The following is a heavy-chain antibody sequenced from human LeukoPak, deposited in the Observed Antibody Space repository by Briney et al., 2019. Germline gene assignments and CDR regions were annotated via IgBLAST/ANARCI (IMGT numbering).Heavy chain of an antibody. Sequence: PGGSLRLSCAASGFTFSSYAMNWVRQAPGKGLEWVSAISGSGAGTYYADSVKGRFTISRDNSKNTLYLHMSSLRAEDTAVYYCARDRTSGYRLPVDYWGQGSLVSVSS. D-gene: IGHD2-2*01. CDR3: ARDRTSGYRLPVDY. V-gene: IGHV3-23*01. CDR2: ISGSGAGT. J-gene: IGHJ4*02. CDR1: GFTFSSYA.